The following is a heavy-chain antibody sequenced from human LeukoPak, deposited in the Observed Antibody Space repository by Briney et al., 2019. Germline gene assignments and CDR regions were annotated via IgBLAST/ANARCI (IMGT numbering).Heavy chain of an antibody. CDR1: GFTFSSYA. Sequence: GGSLRLSCAASGFTFSSYAMSWVRQAPGKGLEWVSAISGSSGSTYYADSVKGRFTISRDNSKNTLYLQMNSLRAEDTAVYYCAKGVDQLLGYFQHWGQGTLVTVSS. CDR2: ISGSSGST. D-gene: IGHD2-2*01. CDR3: AKGVDQLLGYFQH. V-gene: IGHV3-23*01. J-gene: IGHJ1*01.